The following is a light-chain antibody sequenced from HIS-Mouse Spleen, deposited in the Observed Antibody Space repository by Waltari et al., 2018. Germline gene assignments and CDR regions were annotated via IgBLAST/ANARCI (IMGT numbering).Light chain of an antibody. CDR3: QSYDSSNSWV. Sequence: NFMLTQPHSVSESPGKTVTISCTGSSGSIASNYVQWYQQRPGSAPTTVIYEDNQRPSGVPDRFSGSIDSSSNSASLTISGLKTEDDADYYCQSYDSSNSWVFGGGTKLTVL. J-gene: IGLJ3*02. CDR1: SGSIASNY. V-gene: IGLV6-57*02. CDR2: EDN.